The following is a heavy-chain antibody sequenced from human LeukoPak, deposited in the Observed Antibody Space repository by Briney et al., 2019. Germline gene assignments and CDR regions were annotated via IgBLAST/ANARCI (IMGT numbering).Heavy chain of an antibody. D-gene: IGHD6-19*01. CDR2: ICYGGST. CDR3: ARMMYGNGWNRYYFDY. CDR1: GDSINSYNHY. Sequence: PSETLSLTCTVSGDSINSYNHYWGWIRQPPGKGLEWLGSICYGGSTHDNPSLKSRVTISVDTSKNQFSLRVTSATAADTAVYYCARMMYGNGWNRYYFDYWGQGTLVTVSS. V-gene: IGHV4-39*01. J-gene: IGHJ4*02.